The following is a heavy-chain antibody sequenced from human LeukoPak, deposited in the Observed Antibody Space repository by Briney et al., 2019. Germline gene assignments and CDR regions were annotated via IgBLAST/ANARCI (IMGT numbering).Heavy chain of an antibody. CDR3: AKDRRVYDILTPFDY. V-gene: IGHV3-30-3*01. Sequence: PGGSLRLSCAASGFTFSSYAMHWVRQAPGKGLEWVAVISHDGSNKYYADSVKGRFTISRDNSKNTLYLQMYSLRAEDTAVYFCAKDRRVYDILTPFDYWGQGTLVTVSS. CDR1: GFTFSSYA. CDR2: ISHDGSNK. J-gene: IGHJ4*02. D-gene: IGHD3-9*01.